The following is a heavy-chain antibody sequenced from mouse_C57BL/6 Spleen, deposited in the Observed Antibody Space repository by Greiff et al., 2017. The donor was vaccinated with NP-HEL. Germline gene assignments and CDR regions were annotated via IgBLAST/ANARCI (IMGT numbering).Heavy chain of an antibody. J-gene: IGHJ3*01. CDR3: ARHSTAQAPFAY. D-gene: IGHD3-2*02. CDR1: GFTFSSYG. CDR2: ISSGGSYT. V-gene: IGHV5-6*02. Sequence: EVKLVESGGDLVKPGGSLKLSCAASGFTFSSYGMSWVRQTPDKRLEWVATISSGGSYTYYPDSVKGRFTISRDNAKNTLYLQMSSLKSEDTAMYYCARHSTAQAPFAYWGQGTLVTVSA.